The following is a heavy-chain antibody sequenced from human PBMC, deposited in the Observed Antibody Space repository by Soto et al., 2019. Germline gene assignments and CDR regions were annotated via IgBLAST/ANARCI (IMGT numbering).Heavy chain of an antibody. J-gene: IGHJ4*02. CDR2: FDPEDGET. CDR3: AAYDSGGYYFGFDY. CDR1: DYPFTELS. D-gene: IGHD3-22*01. V-gene: IGHV1-24*01. Sequence: ASVKVSCKVSDYPFTELSIHWVRQAHGKGLEWVGGFDPEDGETIYAQKFQGRVTTTEDTSTDTAYMELSSLKSEDTAVYYCAAYDSGGYYFGFDYWGQGTLVTV.